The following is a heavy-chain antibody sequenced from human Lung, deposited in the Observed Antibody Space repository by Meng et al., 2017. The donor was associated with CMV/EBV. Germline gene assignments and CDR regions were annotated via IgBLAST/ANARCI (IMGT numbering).Heavy chain of an antibody. CDR2: INPNSGGT. Sequence: ASXXVSXKASGYTFTGYYIHWVRQAPGQGLEWMGWINPNSGGTNYALKFQGRVTMTRDTSINTAYMELSRLRSDDTAVYYCARELEQQLSGMDVWGQATTVTVSS. D-gene: IGHD6-13*01. J-gene: IGHJ6*02. CDR1: GYTFTGYY. CDR3: ARELEQQLSGMDV. V-gene: IGHV1-2*02.